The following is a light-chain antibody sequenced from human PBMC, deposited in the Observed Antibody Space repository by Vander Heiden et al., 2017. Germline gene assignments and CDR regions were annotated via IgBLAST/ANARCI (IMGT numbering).Light chain of an antibody. CDR1: QDINNF. CDR2: VAS. J-gene: IGKJ2*01. Sequence: DIQMTQSPSSLSASVGDRVTITCQTNQDINNFLNWYQQKPGKAPKLLIYVASNLDTGVPSRFSGSGSGTHFTFTISSLQPEDFATYYCQHYDNLPSYTFGQGTKLDFK. V-gene: IGKV1-33*01. CDR3: QHYDNLPSYT.